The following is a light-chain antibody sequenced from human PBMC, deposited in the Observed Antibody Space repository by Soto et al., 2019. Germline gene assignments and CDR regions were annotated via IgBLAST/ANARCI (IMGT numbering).Light chain of an antibody. J-gene: IGKJ1*01. Sequence: DIQMTQSPSSLSASIGDRVTITCQASQDISNYLNWYQQKPGTAPKLLIYDTSNLETGVPSRFSGGGLGTSYVITISGLQPEDIATYYCQQYANLPWTFGRGTKVEVK. V-gene: IGKV1-33*01. CDR3: QQYANLPWT. CDR2: DTS. CDR1: QDISNY.